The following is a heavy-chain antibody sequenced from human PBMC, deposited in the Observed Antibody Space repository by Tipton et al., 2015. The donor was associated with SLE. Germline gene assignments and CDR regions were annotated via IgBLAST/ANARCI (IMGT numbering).Heavy chain of an antibody. CDR1: GDSISGNYW. CDR2: IYESGST. CDR3: ARAVAVGATHYYDMDV. Sequence: TLSLTCTVSGDSISGNYWWSWVRQPPGKGLEWIGEIYESGSTKYNPSVKSRVTISVDKSKNQFSLKVRSVTAADTAVYYCARAVAVGATHYYDMDVWGQGTTVTVYS. D-gene: IGHD1-26*01. J-gene: IGHJ6*02. V-gene: IGHV4-4*02.